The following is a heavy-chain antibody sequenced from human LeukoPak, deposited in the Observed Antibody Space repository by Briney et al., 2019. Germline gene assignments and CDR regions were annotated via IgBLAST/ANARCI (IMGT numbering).Heavy chain of an antibody. D-gene: IGHD1-1*01. V-gene: IGHV4-59*01. J-gene: IGHJ5*02. CDR3: ARYNNWFDP. CDR1: GGSISSYY. Sequence: PSETLSLTCTVSGGSISSYYWSWIRQPPGKGLEWIGYIYYSGSTNYNPSLKSRVTISVDTSKNQFSLKLSSVTAAGTAVYYCARYNNWFDPWGQGTLVTVSS. CDR2: IYYSGST.